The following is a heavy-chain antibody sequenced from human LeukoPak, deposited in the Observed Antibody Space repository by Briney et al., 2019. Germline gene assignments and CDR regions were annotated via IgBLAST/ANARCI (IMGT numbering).Heavy chain of an antibody. Sequence: SETLSLTCAVYGGSFSGYYWSWIRQPPGKGLEWIGYIYYSGSTNYNPSLKSRVTISVDTSKNQFSLKLSSVTAADTAVYYCARGRGRYCSGGSCYSGWFDPWGQGTLVTVSS. CDR3: ARGRGRYCSGGSCYSGWFDP. CDR2: IYYSGST. CDR1: GGSFSGYY. V-gene: IGHV4-59*12. D-gene: IGHD2-15*01. J-gene: IGHJ5*02.